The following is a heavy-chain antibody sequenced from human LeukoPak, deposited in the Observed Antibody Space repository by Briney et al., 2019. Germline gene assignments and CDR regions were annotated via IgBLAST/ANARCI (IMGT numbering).Heavy chain of an antibody. V-gene: IGHV4-38-2*02. Sequence: SETLSLTCTISGGSVSDYYWSWIRQPPGKGLEWIGSIYHSGSTYYNPSLKSRVTISVDTSKNQFSLKLSSVTAADTAVYYCATYSVAGDDFDYWGQGTLVTVSS. CDR2: IYHSGST. D-gene: IGHD6-19*01. CDR1: GGSVSDYY. CDR3: ATYSVAGDDFDY. J-gene: IGHJ4*02.